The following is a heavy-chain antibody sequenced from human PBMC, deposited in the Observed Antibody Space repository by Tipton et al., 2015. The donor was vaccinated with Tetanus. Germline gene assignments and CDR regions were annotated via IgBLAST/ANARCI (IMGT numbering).Heavy chain of an antibody. D-gene: IGHD3-10*01. Sequence: SLRLSCVGSGFTFSDYTMNWVRQAPGKGLEWVSSISSRSGDIHYADSVKGRFTISRDNAKNSLYLQMDSLRAEDTAVYYCARSGSGTNYYYYGMDVWGQGTTVTVSS. J-gene: IGHJ6*02. CDR2: ISSRSGDI. V-gene: IGHV3-21*01. CDR3: ARSGSGTNYYYYGMDV. CDR1: GFTFSDYT.